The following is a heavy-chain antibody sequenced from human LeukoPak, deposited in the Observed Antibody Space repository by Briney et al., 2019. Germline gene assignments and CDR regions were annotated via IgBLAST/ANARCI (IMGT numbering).Heavy chain of an antibody. CDR3: ARQDRSITIFGVVRED. Sequence: SETLSLTCAVYGGSFSSYYWGWIRQPPGKGLEWIGSIYYSGSTYYNPSLKSRVTISVDTSKNQFSLKLSSVTAADTAVYYCARQDRSITIFGVVREDWGQGTLVTVSS. CDR1: GGSFSSYY. CDR2: IYYSGST. D-gene: IGHD3-3*01. V-gene: IGHV4-39*01. J-gene: IGHJ4*02.